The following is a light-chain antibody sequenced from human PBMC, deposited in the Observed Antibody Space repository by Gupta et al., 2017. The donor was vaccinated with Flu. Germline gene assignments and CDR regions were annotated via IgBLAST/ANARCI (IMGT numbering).Light chain of an antibody. CDR2: DDD. CDR1: NIGSET. CDR3: QVWDTASDHWL. J-gene: IGLJ3*02. V-gene: IGLV3-21*02. Sequence: GQTASSACGGNNIGSETVHWYQQKPGQAPVLVLYDDDFRPSGIPERFSGSNSGNTATLTIRRVEAGDEADYYCQVWDTASDHWLFGAGTTLTVV.